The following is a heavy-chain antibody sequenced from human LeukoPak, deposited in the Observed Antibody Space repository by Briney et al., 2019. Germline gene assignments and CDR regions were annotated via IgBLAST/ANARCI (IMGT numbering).Heavy chain of an antibody. CDR3: STANRIRDDY. V-gene: IGHV3-48*04. CDR1: GFTLSSYS. Sequence: GGSLRLSCAASGFTLSSYSMNWVRQAPGKGLEWISYVSTSSSTIYYAGSVKGRFTISRDNAKNSMYLQMNSLRAEDTAVYFCSTANRIRDDYWGQGTLVTVSS. J-gene: IGHJ4*02. CDR2: VSTSSSTI. D-gene: IGHD3-3*02.